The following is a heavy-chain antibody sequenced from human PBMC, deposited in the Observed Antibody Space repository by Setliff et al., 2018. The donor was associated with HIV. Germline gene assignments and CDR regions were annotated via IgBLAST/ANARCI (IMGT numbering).Heavy chain of an antibody. CDR1: GFTFSTFW. Sequence: LSLSCAASGFTFSTFWMGWVRQAPGKGREWVAHIKPDGSSKKYVDSVKGRFTISSDNAKDSLYLQMHSLRAEDTAVYYCVRWGLPYGIDAWGQGTLVTVSS. V-gene: IGHV3-7*01. J-gene: IGHJ4*02. D-gene: IGHD3-16*01. CDR3: VRWGLPYGIDA. CDR2: IKPDGSSK.